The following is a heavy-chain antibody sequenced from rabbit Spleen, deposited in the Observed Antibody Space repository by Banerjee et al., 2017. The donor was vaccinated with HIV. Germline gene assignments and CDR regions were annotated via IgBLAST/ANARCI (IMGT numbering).Heavy chain of an antibody. Sequence: QSLEESGGDLVKPGASLTLTCKASGLDLSSRYWICWVRQAPGKGLEWIACINIVSGKSVYASWALGRFIMSRTSSTTVTLQMTSLTVADTATYFCARDLVAVIGWNFNLWGQGTLVTVS. CDR3: ARDLVAVIGWNFNL. CDR2: INIVSGKS. J-gene: IGHJ4*01. CDR1: GLDLSSRYW. V-gene: IGHV1S40*01. D-gene: IGHD1-1*01.